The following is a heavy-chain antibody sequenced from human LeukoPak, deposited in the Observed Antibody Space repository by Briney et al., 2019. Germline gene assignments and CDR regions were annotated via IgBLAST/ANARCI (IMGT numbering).Heavy chain of an antibody. Sequence: PSETLSLTCSVSGASISSHYWSWIRQPPGKGLEWIGYIHYSGSTNCNPSLTSRVTISLDTSKNQFSLKLTSVTAADTAVYYCPIAGTGFNFPGAYWGQGTLVTVSS. CDR3: PIAGTGFNFPGAY. J-gene: IGHJ4*02. CDR2: IHYSGST. D-gene: IGHD1-14*01. CDR1: GASISSHY. V-gene: IGHV4-59*11.